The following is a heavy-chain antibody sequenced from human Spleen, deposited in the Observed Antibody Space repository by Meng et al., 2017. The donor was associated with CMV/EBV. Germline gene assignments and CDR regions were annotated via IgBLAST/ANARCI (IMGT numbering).Heavy chain of an antibody. CDR1: GSTISRDA. Sequence: KAAGSTISRDAIRWGRQAPGQGQGGIGGIIPILGRRKYAQKFQGRVTITAEKSTSTAYMELSSLRSEDTAVYYCARGGNDFWSFDPWGQGTLVTVSS. V-gene: IGHV1-69*10. D-gene: IGHD3-3*01. J-gene: IGHJ5*02. CDR3: ARGGNDFWSFDP. CDR2: IIPILGRR.